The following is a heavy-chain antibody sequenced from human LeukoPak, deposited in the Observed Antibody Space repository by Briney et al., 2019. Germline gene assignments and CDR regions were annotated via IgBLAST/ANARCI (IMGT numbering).Heavy chain of an antibody. D-gene: IGHD5-24*01. CDR2: IGASSATI. CDR1: GFTFSNFA. V-gene: IGHV3-23*01. Sequence: GGSLRLSCAASGFTFSNFAMGWVRQAPGKGLEWVSYIGASSATIYYADSVKGQFTISRDNSRNTLYLQMNSLRAEDTAVYFCKKDPFPNYRSREFGYWGQGTLVTGPS. CDR3: KKDPFPNYRSREFGY. J-gene: IGHJ4*01.